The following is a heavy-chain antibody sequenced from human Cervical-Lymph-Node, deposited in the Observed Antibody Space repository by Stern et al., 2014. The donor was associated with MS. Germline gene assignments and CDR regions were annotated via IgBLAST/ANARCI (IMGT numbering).Heavy chain of an antibody. Sequence: EMQLVESGAEVKKPGESVKVSCKGSGYSFTANWIAWVRQMPGKGLEWVGIIYPGDSDARDSPSFQGQVTISAEKSSSTAYLQWSSLKASDTAMYYCARDYGDYAFDYWGQGTLVTVSS. V-gene: IGHV5-51*01. J-gene: IGHJ4*02. CDR2: IYPGDSDA. CDR3: ARDYGDYAFDY. CDR1: GYSFTANW. D-gene: IGHD4-17*01.